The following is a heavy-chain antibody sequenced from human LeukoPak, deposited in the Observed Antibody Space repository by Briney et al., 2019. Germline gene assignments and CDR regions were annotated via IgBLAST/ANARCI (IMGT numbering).Heavy chain of an antibody. CDR3: ATPQGPRDGYDY. D-gene: IGHD5-24*01. CDR1: GYTFTSYD. J-gene: IGHJ4*02. Sequence: ASVKVSCKASGYTFTSYDINWLRKATGQGLEWRGWMNPNSGNTGYAQKFQGRVTMTRNTSISTAYMELSSLRSEDTAVYHCATPQGPRDGYDYWGQGTLVTVSS. V-gene: IGHV1-8*01. CDR2: MNPNSGNT.